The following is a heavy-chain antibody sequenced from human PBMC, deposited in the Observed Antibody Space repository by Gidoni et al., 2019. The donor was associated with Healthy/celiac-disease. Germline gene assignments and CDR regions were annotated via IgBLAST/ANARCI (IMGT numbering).Heavy chain of an antibody. Sequence: QVQLQESGPGLVQPSETLSLPCTVSGGSISSYYWSWIRQPPGKGLEWIGYIYDSGSTNYNPSLKSRVTISVDTSKNQFSLKLSSVTAADTAVYYCARVPYDFWSPTCGDCYYGMDVWGQGTTVTVSS. CDR1: GGSISSYY. J-gene: IGHJ6*02. V-gene: IGHV4-59*01. D-gene: IGHD3-3*01. CDR2: IYDSGST. CDR3: ARVPYDFWSPTCGDCYYGMDV.